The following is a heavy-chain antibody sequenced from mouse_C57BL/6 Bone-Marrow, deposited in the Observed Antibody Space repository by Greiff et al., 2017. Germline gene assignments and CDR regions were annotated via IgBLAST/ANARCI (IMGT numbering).Heavy chain of an antibody. Sequence: EVKLMESEGGLVQPGSSMKLSCTASGFTFSDYYMAWVRQVPEKGLEWVANINYDGSSTYYLDSLKSRFIISRDNAKNILYLQMSSLKSEDTATYYCARVCEEYYYAMDYWGQGTSVTVSA. CDR2: INYDGSST. CDR3: ARVCEEYYYAMDY. J-gene: IGHJ4*01. CDR1: GFTFSDYY. V-gene: IGHV5-16*01.